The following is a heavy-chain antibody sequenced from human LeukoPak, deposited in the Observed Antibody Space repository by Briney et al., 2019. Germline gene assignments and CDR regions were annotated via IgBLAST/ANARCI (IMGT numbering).Heavy chain of an antibody. CDR3: ASGAASSTSPIDY. Sequence: ASVKVSCKASGYTFTGYYMHWVRQAPGQGLEWMGWINPNSGGTNYVQKFQGRVTMTRDTSISTVYMELSRLRSDDTAVYYCASGAASSTSPIDYWGQGTLVTVYS. J-gene: IGHJ4*02. CDR1: GYTFTGYY. V-gene: IGHV1-2*02. CDR2: INPNSGGT. D-gene: IGHD2-2*01.